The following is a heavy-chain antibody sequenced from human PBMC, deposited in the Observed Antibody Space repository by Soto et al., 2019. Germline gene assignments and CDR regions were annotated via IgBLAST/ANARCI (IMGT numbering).Heavy chain of an antibody. CDR1: GFTFSSYD. CDR3: ARDRYGSDAGWFDP. D-gene: IGHD3-10*01. V-gene: IGHV3-30-3*01. J-gene: IGHJ5*02. CDR2: ISYDGSNK. Sequence: QVQLVESGGGVVQPGRSLRLSCAASGFTFSSYDMHWVRQAPGKGLEWVAVISYDGSNKYYADSVKGRFTISRDNSKNTLYLQMNSLRAEDTAVYYCARDRYGSDAGWFDPWGQGTLVTVSS.